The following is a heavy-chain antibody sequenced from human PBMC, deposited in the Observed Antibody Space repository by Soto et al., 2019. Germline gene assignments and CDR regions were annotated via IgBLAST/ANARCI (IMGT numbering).Heavy chain of an antibody. V-gene: IGHV4-59*01. J-gene: IGHJ6*02. Sequence: SETLSLTCTVSGGSISSYYWSWIRQPPGKGLEWIGYIYYSGSTNYNPSLKRRVTISVDTSKNQFSLKLSSVTAAETAVYYCARSKSITIFGVGYGMDVWGQGTTVTVSS. CDR3: ARSKSITIFGVGYGMDV. CDR2: IYYSGST. D-gene: IGHD3-3*01. CDR1: GGSISSYY.